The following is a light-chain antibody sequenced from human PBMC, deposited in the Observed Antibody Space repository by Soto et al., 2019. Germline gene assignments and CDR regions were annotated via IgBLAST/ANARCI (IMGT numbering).Light chain of an antibody. CDR1: GSDGGGYDY. CDR2: EVT. Sequence: QSVLTQPASVSGSPGPSITISCTGTGSDGGGYDYVSWYQHHPGKAPKVMTHEVTNRPSGVSNRFSGSKSGNTASLTISGLLAEDEADYYCSSYTSSSTYVFGTGTKVTVL. CDR3: SSYTSSSTYV. V-gene: IGLV2-14*01. J-gene: IGLJ1*01.